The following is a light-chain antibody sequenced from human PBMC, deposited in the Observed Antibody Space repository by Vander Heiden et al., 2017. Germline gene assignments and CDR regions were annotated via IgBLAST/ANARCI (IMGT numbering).Light chain of an antibody. J-gene: IGKJ3*01. CDR3: QQYGSSPWT. Sequence: EIVLTQSPGTLSLSPGERATLSCRASQSVSSSYLAWYQQKPGQAPRLLIYGASSRATGIPDRFSGSGSGTDFTLTISRLEPEDFAVYYCQQYGSSPWTFGPGTKVXIK. CDR1: QSVSSSY. CDR2: GAS. V-gene: IGKV3-20*01.